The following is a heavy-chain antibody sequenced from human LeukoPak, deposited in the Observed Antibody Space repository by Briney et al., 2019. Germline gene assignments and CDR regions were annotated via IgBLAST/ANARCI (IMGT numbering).Heavy chain of an antibody. CDR2: MNPNSGNT. CDR1: SYTFTRYG. J-gene: IGHJ4*02. Sequence: GASVKVSCKASSYTFTRYGISWVRQATGQGLEWMGWMNPNSGNTGYAQKFQGRVTMTRNTSISTAYMELSSLRSEDTAVYYCARGVLLWFGELLFQGYYDSSGYYSPFDYWGQGTLVTVSS. V-gene: IGHV1-8*01. CDR3: ARGVLLWFGELLFQGYYDSSGYYSPFDY. D-gene: IGHD3-10*01.